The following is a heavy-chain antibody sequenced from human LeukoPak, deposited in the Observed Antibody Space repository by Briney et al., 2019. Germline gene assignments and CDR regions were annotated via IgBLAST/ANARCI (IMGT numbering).Heavy chain of an antibody. CDR2: IRYDGSNK. CDR3: AKDRQLLNFPHFLDY. CDR1: GFTFSSYG. V-gene: IGHV3-30*02. D-gene: IGHD3-10*01. Sequence: QTGGSLRLSCAASGFTFSSYGMHWVRQAPGKGLEWVAFIRYDGSNKYYADSVKGRFTISRDNSKNTLYLQMNSLRAEDTAVYYCAKDRQLLNFPHFLDYWGQGTLVTVSS. J-gene: IGHJ4*02.